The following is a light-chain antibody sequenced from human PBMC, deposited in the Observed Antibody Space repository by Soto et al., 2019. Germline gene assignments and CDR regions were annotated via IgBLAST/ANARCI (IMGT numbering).Light chain of an antibody. CDR2: DAS. V-gene: IGKV1-33*01. CDR3: QQYDNLHIT. Sequence: DIQMTQSPSSLSASVGDRVTITCRASQDISNYLNWYQQKPGKAPKLLIYDASNLETGVPSRFSGSGSGTDFTFTISSLQPEDIATYYCQQYDNLHITFGQGTRLEIK. CDR1: QDISNY. J-gene: IGKJ5*01.